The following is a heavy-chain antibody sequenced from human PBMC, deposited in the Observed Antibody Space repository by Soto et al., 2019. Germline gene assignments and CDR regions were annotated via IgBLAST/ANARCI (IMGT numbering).Heavy chain of an antibody. CDR2: IYPGDSNT. CDR3: GTPIAAHPVHYHYFMEV. Sequence: PGESLKISCKGSGYSFTSYWIGWVRQMHGKGLEWMGIIYPGDSNTRYSPSFQGQVTISAHKSISTAYLQWSSLKASDTAMYYCGTPIAAHPVHYHYFMEVWGQGTTVTVSS. V-gene: IGHV5-51*01. CDR1: GYSFTSYW. J-gene: IGHJ6*02. D-gene: IGHD6-6*01.